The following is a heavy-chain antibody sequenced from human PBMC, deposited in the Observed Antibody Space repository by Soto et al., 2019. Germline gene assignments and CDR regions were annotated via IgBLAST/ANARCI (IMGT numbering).Heavy chain of an antibody. V-gene: IGHV3-30*18. CDR1: GFTFSSYG. CDR2: ISYDGSNK. Sequence: QVQLVESGGGVVQPGRSLRLSCAASGFTFSSYGMHWVRQAPGKGLEWVAVISYDGSNKYYADSVKGRFTISRDNSKNTLYLQMNSLRAEDTAVYYCAKDSSILENAGYYFDYWGQGTLVTVSS. J-gene: IGHJ4*02. CDR3: AKDSSILENAGYYFDY. D-gene: IGHD1-1*01.